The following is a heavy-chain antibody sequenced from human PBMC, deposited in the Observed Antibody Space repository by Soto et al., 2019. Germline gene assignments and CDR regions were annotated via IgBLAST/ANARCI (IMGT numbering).Heavy chain of an antibody. J-gene: IGHJ4*02. D-gene: IGHD3-10*01. CDR2: IRSQPYGGTA. Sequence: GGSLRLSCTASGFPLGNFPMSWFRQAPGKGMEWVGFIRSQPYGGTAEYAASVRGRFTISRDDSKGIAYLQMNSLQTEDSGVYYCIGSSPFCGQGTLVTVSS. V-gene: IGHV3-49*03. CDR3: IGSSPF. CDR1: GFPLGNFP.